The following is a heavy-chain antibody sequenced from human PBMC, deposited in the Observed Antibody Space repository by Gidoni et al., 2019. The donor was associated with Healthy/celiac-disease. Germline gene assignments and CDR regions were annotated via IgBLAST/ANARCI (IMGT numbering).Heavy chain of an antibody. D-gene: IGHD3-10*01. V-gene: IGHV1-46*01. J-gene: IGHJ6*03. Sequence: QVQLVQSGAEVKKPGASVKVSCKASGYTFTSYYMHWVRQAPGQGLDWMGIINPSGGSTSYAQKFQGRVTMTRDTSTITVYMELSSLRSEDTAVYYCARDGTPRFAIRGVLYYYYYMDVWGKGTTVTVSS. CDR2: INPSGGST. CDR3: ARDGTPRFAIRGVLYYYYYMDV. CDR1: GYTFTSYY.